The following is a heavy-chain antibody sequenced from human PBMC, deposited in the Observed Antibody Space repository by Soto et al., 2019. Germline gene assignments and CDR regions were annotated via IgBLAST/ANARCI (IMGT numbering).Heavy chain of an antibody. CDR3: SIVTAYGMDV. D-gene: IGHD2-15*01. CDR1: GGTFNKYA. CDR2: IIPVYGTP. V-gene: IGHV1-69*01. J-gene: IGHJ6*02. Sequence: QVQLEQSGAEVKKPGSSLKVSCKATGGTFNKYAISWVRQAPGQGLEWMAGIIPVYGTPNYAPRFQDRVTIIADESTTSAYMEVNSLRSEETAIYYCSIVTAYGMDVWGPGTTVIVSS.